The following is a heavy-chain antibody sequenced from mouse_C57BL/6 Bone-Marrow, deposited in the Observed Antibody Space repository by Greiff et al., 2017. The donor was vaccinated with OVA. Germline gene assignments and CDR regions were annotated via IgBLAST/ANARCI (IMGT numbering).Heavy chain of an antibody. D-gene: IGHD2-3*01. Sequence: DVKLVESEGGLVQPGSSMKLSCTASGFTFSDYYMAWVRQVPEKGLEWVANINYDGSSTYYLDSLKSRFIISRDNAKNILYLQMSSLKSEDTATYYCAREDYDGYHAYTMDYWGQGTSVTVSS. CDR2: INYDGSST. V-gene: IGHV5-16*01. CDR3: AREDYDGYHAYTMDY. J-gene: IGHJ4*01. CDR1: GFTFSDYY.